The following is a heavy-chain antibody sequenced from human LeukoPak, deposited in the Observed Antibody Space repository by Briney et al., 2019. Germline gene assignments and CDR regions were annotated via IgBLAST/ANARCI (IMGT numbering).Heavy chain of an antibody. CDR3: AGTTILNEFDY. CDR1: GYTFTIYY. CDR2: IIPLFDTA. V-gene: IGHV1-69*06. J-gene: IGHJ4*02. D-gene: IGHD2/OR15-2a*01. Sequence: SVTVSCKSSGYTFTIYYMHWVRQAPGQGLEGMGGIIPLFDTANYEQKFQGRVTITADKSTGTAYMELSSLRSEDTAIYYCAGTTILNEFDYWGQGTLVTISS.